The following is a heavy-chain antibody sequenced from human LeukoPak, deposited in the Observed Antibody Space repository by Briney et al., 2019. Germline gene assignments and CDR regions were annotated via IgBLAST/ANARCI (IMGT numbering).Heavy chain of an antibody. J-gene: IGHJ3*02. CDR1: GFTFDDYG. D-gene: IGHD4-17*01. V-gene: IGHV3-20*04. CDR3: ARSGMEYGDYHDAFDI. Sequence: GGSLRLSCAASGFTFDDYGMSWVRQAPGKGLEWVSGINWNGGSTGYADSVKGRFTISRDNAKNSLYLQMNSLRAEDTAVYYCARSGMEYGDYHDAFDIWGQGTMVTVSS. CDR2: INWNGGST.